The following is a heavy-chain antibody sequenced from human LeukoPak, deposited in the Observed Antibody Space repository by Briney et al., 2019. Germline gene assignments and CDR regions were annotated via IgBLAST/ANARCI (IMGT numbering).Heavy chain of an antibody. CDR2: IWYDGSNK. CDR3: AKDLELPSRPYYFDY. J-gene: IGHJ4*02. CDR1: GFTFSSYG. V-gene: IGHV3-33*06. Sequence: GSLRLSCAASGFTFSSYGMHWVRQAPGKGLEWVAVIWYDGSNKYYADSVKGRFTISRDNSKNTLYLQMNSLRAEDTAVYYCAKDLELPSRPYYFDYWGQGTLVTVSS. D-gene: IGHD1-26*01.